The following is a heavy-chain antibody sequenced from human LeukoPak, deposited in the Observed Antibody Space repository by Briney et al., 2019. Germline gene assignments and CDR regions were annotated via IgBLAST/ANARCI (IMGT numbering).Heavy chain of an antibody. Sequence: ASVKVSCKASGYTFTGYYMHWVRQAPGQGLEWMGIINPSGGSTSYAQKFQGRVTMTRDTSTSTVYMELSSLRSEDTAVYYCARHDSSAIDAFDIWGQGTMVTVSS. CDR2: INPSGGST. D-gene: IGHD3-22*01. CDR1: GYTFTGYY. CDR3: ARHDSSAIDAFDI. J-gene: IGHJ3*02. V-gene: IGHV1-46*01.